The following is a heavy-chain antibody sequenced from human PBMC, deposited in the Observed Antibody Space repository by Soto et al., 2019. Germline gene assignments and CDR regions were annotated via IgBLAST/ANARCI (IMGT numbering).Heavy chain of an antibody. CDR1: GFSLSTSGMC. Sequence: SGPTLVNPTQPLTLTCTFSGFSLSTSGMCVSWIRQPPGKALEWLALIDWDDDKYYSTSLKTRLTISKDASKNQVVLTMTNMDPVDTATYYCARSLYSSSTTYYYYYGMDVWGQGTTVTVYS. D-gene: IGHD6-6*01. V-gene: IGHV2-70*01. CDR3: ARSLYSSSTTYYYYYGMDV. CDR2: IDWDDDK. J-gene: IGHJ6*02.